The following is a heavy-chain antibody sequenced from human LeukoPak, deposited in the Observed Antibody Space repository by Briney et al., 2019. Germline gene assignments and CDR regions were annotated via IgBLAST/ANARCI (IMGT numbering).Heavy chain of an antibody. CDR1: GLTFGSYG. CDR2: ISYDGSNK. CDR3: AKSTGGYPLVPFDY. Sequence: GGSRGLSCAASGLTFGSYGMHGVRQAPGKGLEWVAVISYDGSNKYYADSVKGRFTISRDNSKNTLYLQMNSLRAEDTAVYYCAKSTGGYPLVPFDYWGQGTLVTVSS. V-gene: IGHV3-30*18. D-gene: IGHD3-22*01. J-gene: IGHJ4*02.